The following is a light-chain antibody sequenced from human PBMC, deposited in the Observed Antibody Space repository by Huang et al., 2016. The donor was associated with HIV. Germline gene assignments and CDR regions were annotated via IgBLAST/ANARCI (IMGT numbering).Light chain of an antibody. CDR3: QQYNNWPPAT. CDR1: QSVRSN. Sequence: EIVMTQSPATLSVPPGERATLSCRASQSVRSNLAWYQQKPGQAPRLLIYGASTRATGIPARFSGSGSGTEFTLTISSLQSEDFAVYYCQQYNNWPPATFGPGTKVDIK. V-gene: IGKV3-15*01. J-gene: IGKJ3*01. CDR2: GAS.